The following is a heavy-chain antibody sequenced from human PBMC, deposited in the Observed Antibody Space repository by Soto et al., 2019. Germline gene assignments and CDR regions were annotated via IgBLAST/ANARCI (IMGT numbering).Heavy chain of an antibody. V-gene: IGHV3-74*01. D-gene: IGHD3-22*01. CDR1: GFTFSSYW. J-gene: IGHJ4*02. Sequence: GGSLRLSCAASGFTFSSYWMHWVRQAPGKGLVWVSGINGDGSSTIFVDSVKGRFIISRDNDKNTVYLQMHSLRAEDTAVYYCTRPRYDGSGTPFDHCGQGTLVTVDS. CDR2: INGDGSST. CDR3: TRPRYDGSGTPFDH.